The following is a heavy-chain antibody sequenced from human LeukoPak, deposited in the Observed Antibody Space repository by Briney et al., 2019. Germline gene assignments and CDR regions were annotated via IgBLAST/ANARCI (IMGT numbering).Heavy chain of an antibody. CDR1: GGFISSYY. CDR3: ASCPVTTSHYGMDV. V-gene: IGHV4-59*08. J-gene: IGHJ6*02. CDR2: FYYSGST. D-gene: IGHD4-17*01. Sequence: PSETLTLTCTVSGGFISSYYWSWIRQPPGKGLEWIGYFYYSGSTNYNPSLKSRVAISVDTSKNQFSLKLSSVTASDTAVYYCASCPVTTSHYGMDVWGQGTTVTVSS.